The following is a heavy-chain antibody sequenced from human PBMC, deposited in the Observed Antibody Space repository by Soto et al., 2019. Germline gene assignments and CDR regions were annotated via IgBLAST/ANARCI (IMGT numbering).Heavy chain of an antibody. J-gene: IGHJ6*02. D-gene: IGHD1-7*01. CDR3: ARDNHEGTGPTRYYYYGMDV. V-gene: IGHV1-69*14. CDR1: GGTFSSYA. Sequence: QVQLVQSGAEVKKPGSSVKVSCKASGGTFSSYAISWVRQAPGQGLEWMGGIIPIFGTANYAQKFQGRVTITADKSTRQAYRELSSLRSEDTAVYYCARDNHEGTGPTRYYYYGMDVWGQGTTVTVSS. CDR2: IIPIFGTA.